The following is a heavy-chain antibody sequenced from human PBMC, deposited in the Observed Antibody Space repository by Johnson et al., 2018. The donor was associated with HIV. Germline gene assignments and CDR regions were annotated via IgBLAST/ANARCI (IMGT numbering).Heavy chain of an antibody. J-gene: IGHJ3*02. CDR1: GFAFSTYG. V-gene: IGHV3-30*02. CDR3: AREGFGGSGSYYNPDAFDI. Sequence: QLVESGGGVVQPGRSLSLSCAASGFAFSTYGMHWVRQPPGKGLEWVTFILFDGSNKYYADSVKGRFTISRDNSKNTLYLQMNSLRAEDTAVYYCAREGFGGSGSYYNPDAFDIWGQGTMVTVSS. D-gene: IGHD3-10*01. CDR2: ILFDGSNK.